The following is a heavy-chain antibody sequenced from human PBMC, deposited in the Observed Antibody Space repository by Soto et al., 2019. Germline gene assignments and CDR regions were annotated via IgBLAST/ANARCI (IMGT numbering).Heavy chain of an antibody. CDR3: SRGSTYYGFLT. Sequence: QVQLQESSPGLVKPSQTLSLTCTVSGDSMGSGDYYWTWIRQPPGKGLEWIGYIYYIGTTFYNPSLASRVNIAIDTSKNHFSLRLTSVTAADTAVYYCSRGSTYYGFLTWGQGTLVTVSS. CDR2: IYYIGTT. CDR1: GDSMGSGDYY. D-gene: IGHD3-10*01. J-gene: IGHJ5*02. V-gene: IGHV4-30-4*01.